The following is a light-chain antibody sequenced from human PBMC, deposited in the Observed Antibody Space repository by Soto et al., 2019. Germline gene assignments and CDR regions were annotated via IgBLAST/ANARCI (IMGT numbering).Light chain of an antibody. CDR2: ATS. CDR1: QNVAHF. CDR3: QQNYSPPPIT. J-gene: IGKJ5*01. V-gene: IGKV1-39*01. Sequence: TQSPSPVSASVRDRDTIHCRESQNVAHFLNWYQQKPGKAPKLLIYATSSLHSGVPSRFSGSGFGTDFTLTISSLQTEDFATYYCQQNYSPPPITFGQGTRLEIK.